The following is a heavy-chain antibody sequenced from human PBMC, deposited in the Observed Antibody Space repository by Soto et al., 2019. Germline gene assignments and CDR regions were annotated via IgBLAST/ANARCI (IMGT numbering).Heavy chain of an antibody. Sequence: SVKVSCKASGGTFSSYAISWVRQAPGQGLEWMGGIIPIFGTANYAQKFQGRVTITADESTSTAYMELSSLRSEDTAVYYCARVLGSNYAYYYYGTDVWGQGTTVTVSS. CDR2: IIPIFGTA. J-gene: IGHJ6*02. D-gene: IGHD4-4*01. CDR1: GGTFSSYA. V-gene: IGHV1-69*13. CDR3: ARVLGSNYAYYYYGTDV.